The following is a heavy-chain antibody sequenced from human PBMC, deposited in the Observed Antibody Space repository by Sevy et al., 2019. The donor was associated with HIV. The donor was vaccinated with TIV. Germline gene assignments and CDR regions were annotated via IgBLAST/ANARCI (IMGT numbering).Heavy chain of an antibody. CDR3: AHRGGVHFYDSSGYYSRAEYFEH. V-gene: IGHV2-5*01. Sequence: SGPTLVNPTQTLTLTCTFSGFSLSTSGVGVGWIRQPPGKALEWLALIYWNDDQRYSPSLKSRLTITKDTSKNQVVLTMTNMDPVDTATYYGAHRGGVHFYDSSGYYSRAEYFEHWGQGTLVTVSS. D-gene: IGHD3-22*01. J-gene: IGHJ1*01. CDR2: IYWNDDQ. CDR1: GFSLSTSGVG.